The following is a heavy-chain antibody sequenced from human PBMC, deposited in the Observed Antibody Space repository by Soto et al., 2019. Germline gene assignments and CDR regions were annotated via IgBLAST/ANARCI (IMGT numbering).Heavy chain of an antibody. CDR2: IYYRGST. CDR3: ARIPLRLGELSLSHWYFDY. D-gene: IGHD3-16*02. Sequence: SETLSLTCTVSGGSISSGDYYWSWIRQPPGKGMEWIGYIYYRGSTYYNQSIKSRVTISVDTSKNQFSLKLSSVTAADTAVFYCARIPLRLGELSLSHWYFDYWGQGTLVTVS. J-gene: IGHJ4*02. V-gene: IGHV4-30-4*02. CDR1: GGSISSGDYY.